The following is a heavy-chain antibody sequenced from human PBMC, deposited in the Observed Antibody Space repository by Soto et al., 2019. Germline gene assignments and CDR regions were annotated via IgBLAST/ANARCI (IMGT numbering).Heavy chain of an antibody. CDR2: ISAYNGNT. CDR1: GYTFTSYG. V-gene: IGHV1-18*01. Sequence: ASVKVSCKASGYTFTSYGISWVRQAPGQGLERMGWISAYNGNTNYAQKLQGRVTMTTDTSTSTAYMELRSLRSDDTAVYYCARGRAIPHQPPSDYWGQGTLVTVSS. J-gene: IGHJ4*02. CDR3: ARGRAIPHQPPSDY.